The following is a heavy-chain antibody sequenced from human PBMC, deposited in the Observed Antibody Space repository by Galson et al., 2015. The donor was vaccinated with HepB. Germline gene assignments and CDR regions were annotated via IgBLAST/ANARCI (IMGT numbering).Heavy chain of an antibody. CDR2: IYPGDSDS. J-gene: IGHJ4*02. D-gene: IGHD3-22*01. Sequence: QSGAEVKKPGESLKISCKGSGYSFISYWIGWVRQLPGKGLEWMGIIYPGDSDSRYSPSFQGQVTLSADKSISTAYLQWSSLKASDTAMYYCVRRGYYQSNGYLEYWGQGSLVTVSS. CDR3: VRRGYYQSNGYLEY. V-gene: IGHV5-51*03. CDR1: GYSFISYW.